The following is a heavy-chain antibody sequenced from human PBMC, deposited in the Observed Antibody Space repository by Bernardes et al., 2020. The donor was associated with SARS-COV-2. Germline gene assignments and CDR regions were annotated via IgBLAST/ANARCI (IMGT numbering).Heavy chain of an antibody. D-gene: IGHD6-13*01. J-gene: IGHJ3*02. CDR1: GHTLTGYS. CDR2: IDPSSGGT. CDR3: ARGYSFDAYDI. Sequence: AAVQVSCKASGHTLTGYSIHWVRQAPGQGLEWMGWIDPSSGGTKYAQKFQGRVTMTRDTSSSTAYMELNRLRSDDTAVYYCARGYSFDAYDIWGQGTMVTVS. V-gene: IGHV1-2*02.